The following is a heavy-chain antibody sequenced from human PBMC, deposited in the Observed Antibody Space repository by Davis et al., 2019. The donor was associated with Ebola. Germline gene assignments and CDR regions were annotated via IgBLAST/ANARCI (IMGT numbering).Heavy chain of an antibody. J-gene: IGHJ4*02. Sequence: AASVKVSCKASGYTFTSYDINWVRQAPGQGLEWMGWISAYNGNTNYAQKFQGRVTITADKSTSTVYMELRSLRSDDTAVYYCARDLGGITMVRGVNDYWGQGTLVTVSS. D-gene: IGHD3-10*01. V-gene: IGHV1-18*01. CDR2: ISAYNGNT. CDR1: GYTFTSYD. CDR3: ARDLGGITMVRGVNDY.